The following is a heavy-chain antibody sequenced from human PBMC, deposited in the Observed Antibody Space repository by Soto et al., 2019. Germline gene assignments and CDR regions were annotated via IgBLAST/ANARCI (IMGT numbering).Heavy chain of an antibody. Sequence: TSETLSLTCAVYGGSFSGYYWSWIRQPPGKGLEWIGEINHSGSTNYNPSLKSRVTISVDTSKNQSSLKLSSVTAADTAVYYCARPYSSITGRSFDIWGQGTMVTVSS. CDR3: ARPYSSITGRSFDI. CDR1: GGSFSGYY. D-gene: IGHD6-13*01. V-gene: IGHV4-34*01. CDR2: INHSGST. J-gene: IGHJ3*02.